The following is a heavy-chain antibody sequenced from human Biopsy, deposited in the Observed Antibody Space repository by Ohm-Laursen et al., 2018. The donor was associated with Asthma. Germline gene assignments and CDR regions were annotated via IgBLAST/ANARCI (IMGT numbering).Heavy chain of an antibody. Sequence: ASVKVSCKASGYTFNSVAVMWVRQAPGQGLEWMGWINTNSGTPTYVQGFSGRFVFSLDPSVTTAYLQIDSLRSEDTGVYYCTRAGSTFVADYWGQGTTATVSS. CDR1: GYTFNSVA. CDR2: INTNSGTP. CDR3: TRAGSTFVADY. J-gene: IGHJ4*02. V-gene: IGHV7-4-1*01. D-gene: IGHD5-12*01.